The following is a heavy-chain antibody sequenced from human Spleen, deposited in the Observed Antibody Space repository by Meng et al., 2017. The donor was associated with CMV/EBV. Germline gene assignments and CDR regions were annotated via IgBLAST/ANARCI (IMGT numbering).Heavy chain of an antibody. Sequence: GGSLRLSCTASGFTFGDYAMTWVRQAPGKGLEWVGFIRSKAYGGTTQYAASVKGRFTVSRDDYKRIAYLQMNSLKTEDTALYYCTRAYHYDISGFYYGMDVWGQGATVTVSS. V-gene: IGHV3-49*04. CDR3: TRAYHYDISGFYYGMDV. J-gene: IGHJ6*02. D-gene: IGHD3-22*01. CDR1: GFTFGDYA. CDR2: IRSKAYGGTT.